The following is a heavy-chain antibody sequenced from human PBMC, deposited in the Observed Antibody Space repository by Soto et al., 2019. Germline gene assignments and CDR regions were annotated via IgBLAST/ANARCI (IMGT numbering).Heavy chain of an antibody. CDR1: GFAFGAYA. V-gene: IGHV3-23*01. J-gene: IGHJ5*02. Sequence: EVQLLESGGGLVQPGGSLRLSCAASGFAFGAYAMTWVRQAPGKGLEWVSVISGAGGNTYYADSVKGRFTVSRDNSKKMLYLEMNSLRVEDTAIYYCAKDPVPQLLPSCWFDPWGQGTRVTVSS. CDR3: AKDPVPQLLPSCWFDP. D-gene: IGHD2-2*01. CDR2: ISGAGGNT.